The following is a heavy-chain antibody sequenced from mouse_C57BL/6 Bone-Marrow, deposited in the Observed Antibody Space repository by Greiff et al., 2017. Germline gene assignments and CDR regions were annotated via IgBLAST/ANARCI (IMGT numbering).Heavy chain of an antibody. CDR1: GYTFTSYW. CDR2: IYPGSGST. D-gene: IGHD2-3*01. V-gene: IGHV1-55*01. CDR3: ARGRDDGYSGFFAY. Sequence: VQLQQPGAEFVKPGASVKMSCKASGYTFTSYWITWVKQRPGQGLGWFGAIYPGSGSTNYNEKFKSKATLTVDTSSSTAYMQLSSLTSEDSAVYYCARGRDDGYSGFFAYWGQGTLVTVSA. J-gene: IGHJ3*01.